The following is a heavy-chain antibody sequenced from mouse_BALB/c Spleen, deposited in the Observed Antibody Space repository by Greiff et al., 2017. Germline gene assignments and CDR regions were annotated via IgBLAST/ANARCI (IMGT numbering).Heavy chain of an antibody. D-gene: IGHD1-1*01. J-gene: IGHJ1*01. Sequence: EVQVVESGGGLVQPGGSLRLSCETSGFTFTGYYMSWVRQPPGKALEWLGIIRNKANGYTTEYSSSVKGRFTISRDNSQSILYLRMNTLRAEDSATYSCARDYYGSRDWYFDDWGAGTTVTVSS. CDR1: GFTFTGYY. V-gene: IGHV7-3*02. CDR3: ARDYYGSRDWYFDD. CDR2: IRNKANGYTT.